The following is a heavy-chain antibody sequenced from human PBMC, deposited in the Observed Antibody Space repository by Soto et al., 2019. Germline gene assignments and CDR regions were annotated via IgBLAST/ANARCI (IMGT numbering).Heavy chain of an antibody. V-gene: IGHV4-59*01. D-gene: IGHD5-12*01. CDR2: IYYSGST. CDR3: ASTDGYNSGYFDY. J-gene: IGHJ4*02. Sequence: PSETLSLTCTVSGGSISSYYWSWIRQPPGKGLEWIGYIYYSGSTNYNPSLKSRVTISVDTSKNQFSLKLSSVTAADTAVYYCASTDGYNSGYFDYWGQGTLVTVSS. CDR1: GGSISSYY.